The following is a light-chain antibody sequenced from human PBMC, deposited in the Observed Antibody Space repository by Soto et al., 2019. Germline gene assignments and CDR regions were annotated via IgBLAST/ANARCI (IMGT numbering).Light chain of an antibody. J-gene: IGLJ1*01. V-gene: IGLV2-14*01. CDR3: SSYSSSGTLV. CDR1: SSDVGGYNY. CDR2: DVS. Sequence: QSALTQPASVSGSPGQSITISCTGTSSDVGGYNYVSWYQQHPGKAPKLMIYDVSNRPSGVSNSFSGSKSGNTASLTISGLPAEDEADYYCSSYSSSGTLVFGTGTKVTVL.